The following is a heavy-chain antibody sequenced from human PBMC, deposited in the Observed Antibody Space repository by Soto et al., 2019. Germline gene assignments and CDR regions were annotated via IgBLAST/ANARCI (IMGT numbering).Heavy chain of an antibody. Sequence: SETLSLTCNVSGDSISNSNYYWGWIRQPPGEGLEWIGTIYYSGSTYYNPSLNSRVTMSVDTSKNHFSLKLTSVTAAYTAIYYCARHCHSSSCNTMRAFDYWGQGTLVTVSS. CDR1: GDSISNSNYY. CDR3: ARHCHSSSCNTMRAFDY. CDR2: IYYSGST. D-gene: IGHD2-2*02. V-gene: IGHV4-39*01. J-gene: IGHJ4*02.